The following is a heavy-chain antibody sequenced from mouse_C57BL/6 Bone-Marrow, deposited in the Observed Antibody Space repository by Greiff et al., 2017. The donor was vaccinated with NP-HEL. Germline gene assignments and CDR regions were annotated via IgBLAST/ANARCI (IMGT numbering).Heavy chain of an antibody. CDR1: YTFTDYYM. Sequence: VQLQQSGPELVKPGASVKMSCKASGYTFTDYYMHWVKQKPGKGLEWIGEIYPGSGNTYYNEKFKGKATLTADTSSSTAYMQLSSLTSEDSAVYFCARAYYYGSSYLYWYFDFWGTGTTVTVSS. V-gene: IGHV1-83*01. CDR3: RAYYYGSSYLYWYFDF. CDR2: YPGSGNTY. D-gene: IGHD1-1*01. J-gene: IGHJ1*03.